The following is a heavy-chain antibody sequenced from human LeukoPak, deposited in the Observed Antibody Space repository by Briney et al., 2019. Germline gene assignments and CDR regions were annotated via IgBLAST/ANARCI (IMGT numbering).Heavy chain of an antibody. J-gene: IGHJ4*02. CDR3: ARDRSTYSSGWWGIDY. CDR1: GFTVSSNY. Sequence: GGSLRLSCAASGFTVSSNYMSWVRQAPGKGLEWVSVIYSGGSTYYADSVKGRFTISRDNSKNTLYLQMNSLRAEDTPVYYCARDRSTYSSGWWGIDYWGQGNLVTVSS. V-gene: IGHV3-53*01. D-gene: IGHD6-19*01. CDR2: IYSGGST.